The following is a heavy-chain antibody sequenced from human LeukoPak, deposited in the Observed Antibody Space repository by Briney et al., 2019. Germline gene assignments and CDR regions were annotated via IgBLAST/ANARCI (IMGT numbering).Heavy chain of an antibody. D-gene: IGHD2-21*01. J-gene: IGHJ4*02. Sequence: GGSLGLSCTTSGITFSNSWMSWVRQAPGKGLEWVATIRPDGSEGYYADSVRGRFTISRDNSKNSFYLQMSSLRAEDTGVFYCARDVAYSAFDYWGQGTLVTVSS. V-gene: IGHV3-7*01. CDR2: IRPDGSEG. CDR1: GITFSNSW. CDR3: ARDVAYSAFDY.